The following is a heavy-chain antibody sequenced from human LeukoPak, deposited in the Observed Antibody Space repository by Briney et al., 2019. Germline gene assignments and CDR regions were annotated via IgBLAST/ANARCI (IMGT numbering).Heavy chain of an antibody. CDR1: GYTFTSYG. CDR3: AGSTSWYTGYYYYGMDV. D-gene: IGHD2-2*02. Sequence: ASVKVSCKASGYTFTSYGISWVRQAPGQGLEWMGWISAYNGNTNYAQKLQGRVTMTTDTSTSTAYMELRSLRSDDTAVYHCAGSTSWYTGYYYYGMDVWGQGTTVTVSS. CDR2: ISAYNGNT. V-gene: IGHV1-18*01. J-gene: IGHJ6*02.